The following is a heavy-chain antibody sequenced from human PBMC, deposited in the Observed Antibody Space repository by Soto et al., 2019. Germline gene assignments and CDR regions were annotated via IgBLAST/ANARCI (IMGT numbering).Heavy chain of an antibody. J-gene: IGHJ4*02. Sequence: SVKVSCKASGGTFSSYAISWVRQAPGQGLEWMGGIIPIFGTANYAQKFQGRVTITADESTSTAYMELSSLRSEDTAVYYCARDYRHYDILTGYYIPYYFDYWGQGTLVTVSS. D-gene: IGHD3-9*01. CDR1: GGTFSSYA. CDR2: IIPIFGTA. CDR3: ARDYRHYDILTGYYIPYYFDY. V-gene: IGHV1-69*13.